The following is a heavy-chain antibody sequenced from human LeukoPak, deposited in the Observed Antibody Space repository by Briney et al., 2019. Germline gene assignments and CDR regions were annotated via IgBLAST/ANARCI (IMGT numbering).Heavy chain of an antibody. V-gene: IGHV3-21*06. CDR2: ISSSSSYI. Sequence: GGSLRLSCTASGFTFSIYRMNWVRQAPGKGPEWVSSISSSSSYIYYADSVKGRFTISRDNAKNSLYLQMNSLRAEDTAVCYCARDLYHFDTSGYLYWGQGTLVTVSS. J-gene: IGHJ4*02. CDR3: ARDLYHFDTSGYLY. CDR1: GFTFSIYR. D-gene: IGHD3-22*01.